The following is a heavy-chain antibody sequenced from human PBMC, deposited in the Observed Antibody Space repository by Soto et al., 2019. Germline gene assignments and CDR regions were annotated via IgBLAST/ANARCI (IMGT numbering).Heavy chain of an antibody. CDR2: IYHSGST. V-gene: IGHV4-30-2*01. J-gene: IGHJ4*02. CDR1: GGSFNGYY. CDR3: ARSFYYYDSSGPFDY. D-gene: IGHD3-22*01. Sequence: PSETLSLTCSVYGGSFNGYYWSWIRQPPGKGLEWIGYIYHSGSTYYNPSLKSRVTISVDRSKNQFSLKLSSVTAADTAVYYCARSFYYYDSSGPFDYWGQGTLVTVSS.